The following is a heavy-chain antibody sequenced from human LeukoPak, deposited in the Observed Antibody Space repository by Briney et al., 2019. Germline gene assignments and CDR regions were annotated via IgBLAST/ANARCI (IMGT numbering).Heavy chain of an antibody. CDR3: ARGHYDSTSYFDY. CDR1: GGSISSGGYS. V-gene: IGHV4-30-2*01. Sequence: SETLSLTCAVSGGSISSGGYSWSWLRQPPGKGLEWIGYIYHSGSTYYNPSHKSRVTISVDRTKNQFSLKLSSVTAADTAVYYCARGHYDSTSYFDYWGQGTLVTVSS. D-gene: IGHD3-22*01. J-gene: IGHJ4*02. CDR2: IYHSGST.